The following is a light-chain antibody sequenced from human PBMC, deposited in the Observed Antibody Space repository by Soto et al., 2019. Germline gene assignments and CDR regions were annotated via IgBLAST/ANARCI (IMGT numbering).Light chain of an antibody. CDR2: DVI. V-gene: IGLV2-18*01. CDR1: SSDVGDYEH. Sequence: QSALTQPPSVSGSPGQSVTISCTVTSSDVGDYEHVSWYQLAPGTAPKLLISDVINRPSGVPDRCSGSKSGNTPSLTISGLQAEDEADYYCGLFTSSATWVFGGGTKLTVL. CDR3: GLFTSSATWV. J-gene: IGLJ3*02.